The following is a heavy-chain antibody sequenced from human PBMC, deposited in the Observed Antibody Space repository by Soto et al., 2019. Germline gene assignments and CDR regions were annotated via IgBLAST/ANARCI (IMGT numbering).Heavy chain of an antibody. CDR1: GFTFSSYA. J-gene: IGHJ6*02. CDR3: ASPGVMDYYYGMDV. D-gene: IGHD3-16*01. Sequence: GGSLRLSCAASGFTFSSYAMQWVRQAPGKGLEWVAVISYDGSNKYYVDSVKGRLTISRDNSKNTLYQQMNSLRAEDTAVYYCASPGVMDYYYGMDVWGQGTTVTVSS. CDR2: ISYDGSNK. V-gene: IGHV3-30-3*01.